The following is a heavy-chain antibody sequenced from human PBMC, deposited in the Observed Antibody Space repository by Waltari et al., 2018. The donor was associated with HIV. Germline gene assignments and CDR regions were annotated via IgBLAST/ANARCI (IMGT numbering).Heavy chain of an antibody. CDR3: AMHYCYGGPCFWHVDL. D-gene: IGHD2-15*01. J-gene: IGHJ2*01. V-gene: IGHV4-34*01. CDR2: TDHRGST. Sequence: QVQLQQWGAGLLKPSETLSLTCGVSGGSFSGYWSWIRQPPGKGLEWMGETDHRGSTIYNTSLKSRVAISVYTSKKQFSLKLTSVTAADTALYYCAMHYCYGGPCFWHVDLWGRGTLVAVSS. CDR1: GGSFSGY.